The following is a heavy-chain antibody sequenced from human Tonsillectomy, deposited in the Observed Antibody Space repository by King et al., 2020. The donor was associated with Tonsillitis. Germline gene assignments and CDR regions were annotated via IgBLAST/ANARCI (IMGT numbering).Heavy chain of an antibody. J-gene: IGHJ6*02. Sequence: VQLVESGGGVVQPGRSLRLSCAASGFTFSSYAMHWVRQAPGKGLEWVAVISYDGSNKYYADSVKGRFTISRDNSKNTVYLQMNSLRAEDTAVYYCARDGATYGMDVWGQGTTVTVSS. V-gene: IGHV3-30-3*01. D-gene: IGHD1-26*01. CDR2: ISYDGSNK. CDR3: ARDGATYGMDV. CDR1: GFTFSSYA.